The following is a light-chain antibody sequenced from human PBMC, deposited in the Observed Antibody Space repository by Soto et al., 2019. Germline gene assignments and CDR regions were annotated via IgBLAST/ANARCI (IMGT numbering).Light chain of an antibody. J-gene: IGKJ2*01. CDR1: QSISTS. V-gene: IGKV1-5*01. CDR3: QQYNSDYT. CDR2: DAS. Sequence: DIQMTQSPSTLSASVGDRVTITCRASQSISTSLAWYQQKPGKAPKFLIYDASSLESGVPSRFSGSGSRTEFTLTISSLQPDDFASYYCQQYNSDYTFGQGTKLEIK.